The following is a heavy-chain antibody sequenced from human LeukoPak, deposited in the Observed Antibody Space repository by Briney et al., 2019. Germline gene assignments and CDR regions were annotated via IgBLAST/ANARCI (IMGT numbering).Heavy chain of an antibody. J-gene: IGHJ5*02. CDR1: GFTVRTNY. V-gene: IGHV3-53*01. D-gene: IGHD6-6*01. CDR2: IYSGGGT. Sequence: GGSLRLSCAASGFTVRTNYMNWVRQAPGKGLEGVSAIYSGGGTYYADSVKGRFTISRDNSKNTLYLQMNSLRAEDTAVYFCVRSSSPYNWFDPWGQGTLVTVSS. CDR3: VRSSSPYNWFDP.